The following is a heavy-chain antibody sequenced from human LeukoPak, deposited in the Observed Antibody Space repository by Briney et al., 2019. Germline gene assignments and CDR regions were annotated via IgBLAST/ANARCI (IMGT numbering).Heavy chain of an antibody. Sequence: PSETLSLTCTVSGDSINSYYWNWIRQSAGKGLEWIGRIYIGGTTNYNPSLKSRVTMSLDASKTQFSVNLNSVTAADTAIYYCARERHGGYSYGFSFDYWGQGTLVTVSS. CDR2: IYIGGTT. CDR1: GDSINSYY. V-gene: IGHV4-4*07. CDR3: ARERHGGYSYGFSFDY. D-gene: IGHD5-18*01. J-gene: IGHJ4*02.